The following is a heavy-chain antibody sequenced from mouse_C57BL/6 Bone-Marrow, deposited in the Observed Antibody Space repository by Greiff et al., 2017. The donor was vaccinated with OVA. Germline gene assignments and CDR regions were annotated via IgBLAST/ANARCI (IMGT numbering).Heavy chain of an antibody. D-gene: IGHD4-1*01. V-gene: IGHV1-5*01. CDR2: IYPGNSDT. CDR1: GYTFTSYW. J-gene: IGHJ2*01. Sequence: VQLQQSGTVLARPGASVKMSCKTSGYTFTSYWMHWVKQRPGQGLEWIGAIYPGNSDTSYNQKFKGKAKLTADTSASTAYMELSSLTNEDSAVYYCAPKLCHLDYWGQGTTLTVSS. CDR3: APKLCHLDY.